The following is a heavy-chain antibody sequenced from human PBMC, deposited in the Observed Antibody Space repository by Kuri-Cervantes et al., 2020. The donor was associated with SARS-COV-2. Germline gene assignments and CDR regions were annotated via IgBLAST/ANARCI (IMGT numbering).Heavy chain of an antibody. CDR2: RYSLCGT. D-gene: IGHD2-15*01. CDR3: SRREWWKGDFDI. Sequence: GESLKISCASSGFTVSSNYMSLVRQAPGKGLEWVGVRYSLCGTYYAHAVKGRFTISRDNYKNTLYLQMNSLGAEDTAVYYCSRREWWKGDFDIWGQGTTVTVSS. J-gene: IGHJ3*02. V-gene: IGHV3-53*01. CDR1: GFTVSSNY.